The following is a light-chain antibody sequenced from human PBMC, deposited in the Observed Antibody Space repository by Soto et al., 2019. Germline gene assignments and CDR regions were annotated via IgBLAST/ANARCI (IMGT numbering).Light chain of an antibody. CDR3: QQYNSYSWT. J-gene: IGKJ1*01. CDR2: DAS. Sequence: DIQLTHSPSTLSASVGHRVTITCRASQSISSWLAWYQQKPGKAPKLLIYDASSLESGVPSRFSGSGSGTEFTLTISSLQPDDFATYYCQQYNSYSWTFGQGTKVDIK. CDR1: QSISSW. V-gene: IGKV1-5*01.